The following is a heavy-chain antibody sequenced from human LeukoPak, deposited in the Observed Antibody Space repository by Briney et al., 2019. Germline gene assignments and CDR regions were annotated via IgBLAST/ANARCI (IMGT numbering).Heavy chain of an antibody. D-gene: IGHD6-19*01. J-gene: IGHJ5*02. V-gene: IGHV4-59*01. Sequence: SETLSLTCTVSGGSISPYYWTWIRHPPGKRLEWLGDIYYTGSTNYNPSLKNRVTISVDTSNNQFSLKLTSMTAADTAVYYCARGIAVAGPGWFDPWGQGTLVTVSS. CDR2: IYYTGST. CDR1: GGSISPYY. CDR3: ARGIAVAGPGWFDP.